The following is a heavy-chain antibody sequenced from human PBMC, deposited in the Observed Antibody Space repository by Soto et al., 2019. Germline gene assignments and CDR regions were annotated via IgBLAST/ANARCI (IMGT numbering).Heavy chain of an antibody. CDR3: AREVPAAPSRGRYYHGMDV. CDR1: GFTFSSYW. Sequence: GGSLRLSCEASGFTFSSYWMSWVRQAPGKGLEWVANIKHDGSDKYYLGSVKGRFTISRDNAKNSLYLQMNRLRDEDTAVYACAREVPAAPSRGRYYHGMDVWGHGTTVTGSS. D-gene: IGHD2-2*01. V-gene: IGHV3-7*01. CDR2: IKHDGSDK. J-gene: IGHJ6*02.